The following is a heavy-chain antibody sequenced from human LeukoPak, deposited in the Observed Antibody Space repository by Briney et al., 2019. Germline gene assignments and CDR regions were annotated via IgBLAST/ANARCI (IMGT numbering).Heavy chain of an antibody. CDR3: ARDSWTYYDILTGYPGWRVFDY. CDR1: GGSISSYY. V-gene: IGHV4-4*07. Sequence: PSETLSLTCTVSGGSISSYYWSWIRQPAGKGLEWIGRIYTSGSTNYNPSLKSRVTMPVDTSKNQFSLKLSSVTAADTAVYYCARDSWTYYDILTGYPGWRVFDYWGQGTLVTVSS. CDR2: IYTSGST. D-gene: IGHD3-9*01. J-gene: IGHJ4*02.